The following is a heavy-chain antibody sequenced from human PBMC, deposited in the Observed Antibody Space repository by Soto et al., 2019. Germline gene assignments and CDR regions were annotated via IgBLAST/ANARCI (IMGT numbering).Heavy chain of an antibody. D-gene: IGHD5-18*01. CDR2: IYYSGGT. V-gene: IGHV4-30-4*01. Sequence: SETLSLTCTVSGGSISSGAYYWSWIRQPPGKGLEWIGYIYYSGGTYYNPSLKSRVTISVDTSKNQFSLKLSSVTAADTAVYYCARVDSYGSVFDYWGQGTLVTVSS. CDR1: GGSISSGAYY. CDR3: ARVDSYGSVFDY. J-gene: IGHJ4*02.